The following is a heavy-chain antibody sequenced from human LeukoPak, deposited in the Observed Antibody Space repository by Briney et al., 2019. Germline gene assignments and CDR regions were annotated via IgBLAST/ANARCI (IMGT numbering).Heavy chain of an antibody. V-gene: IGHV3-72*01. J-gene: IGHJ3*02. CDR1: GSTFSDQY. D-gene: IGHD1-26*01. CDR3: TRGYSGRSAYAFDI. CDR2: TGNKASRYTT. Sequence: GGSLRLSCAASGSTFSDQYMDWVRQAPGKGLQWVGRTGNKASRYTTEYARSVEGRFTISRDDSKNTLYMQMNSLKTEDTALYYCTRGYSGRSAYAFDIWGQGTMVTVSS.